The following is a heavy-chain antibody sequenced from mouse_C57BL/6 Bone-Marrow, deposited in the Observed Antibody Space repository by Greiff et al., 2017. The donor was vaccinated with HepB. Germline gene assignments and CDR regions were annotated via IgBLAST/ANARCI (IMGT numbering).Heavy chain of an antibody. D-gene: IGHD1-1*01. CDR3: ARGGSSLLGY. CDR2: IDPSDSYT. J-gene: IGHJ4*01. CDR1: GYTFTSYW. V-gene: IGHV1-50*01. Sequence: QVQLKQPGAELVKPGASVKLSCKASGYTFTSYWMQWVKQRPGQGLEWIGEIDPSDSYTNYNQKFKGKATLTVDTSSSTAYMQLSSLTSEDSAVYYCARGGSSLLGYWGQGTSVTVSS.